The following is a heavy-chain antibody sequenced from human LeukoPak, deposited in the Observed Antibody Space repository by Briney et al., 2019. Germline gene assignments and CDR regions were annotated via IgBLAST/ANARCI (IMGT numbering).Heavy chain of an antibody. D-gene: IGHD3-10*01. Sequence: SETLSLTCTVSGGSISSYYWSWIRQPPGKGLEWIGYIYYSGSTNYNPSLKSRVTISVDTSKNQFSLKLSSVTAADTAVYYCARTYYYGSGILTTFEPWGQGTLVTVSS. CDR1: GGSISSYY. J-gene: IGHJ5*02. V-gene: IGHV4-59*08. CDR2: IYYSGST. CDR3: ARTYYYGSGILTTFEP.